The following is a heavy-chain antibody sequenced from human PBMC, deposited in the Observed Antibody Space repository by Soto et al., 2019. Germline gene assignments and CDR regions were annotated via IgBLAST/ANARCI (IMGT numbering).Heavy chain of an antibody. V-gene: IGHV3-30*18. CDR2: ISYDGSNK. CDR1: GFTFSSYG. D-gene: IGHD1-26*01. Sequence: QVQLVESGGGVVQPGRSLRLSCAASGFTFSSYGMHWVRQAPGKGLEWVAVISYDGSNKYYADSVKGRFTISRDNSKNTLYLQMNSLRAEDTAVYYCAKPWNSGSPGTLGNFDYWGQGTLVTVSS. CDR3: AKPWNSGSPGTLGNFDY. J-gene: IGHJ4*02.